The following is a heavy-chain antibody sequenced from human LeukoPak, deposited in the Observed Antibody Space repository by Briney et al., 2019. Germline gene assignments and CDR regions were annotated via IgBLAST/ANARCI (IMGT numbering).Heavy chain of an antibody. V-gene: IGHV1-18*01. D-gene: IGHD5-12*01. CDR3: ARVTSGYDPFDY. J-gene: IGHJ4*02. Sequence: VSVKVSCKASGYTFTNYDISWVRQAPGQGLEWMGWISSYNGNRNYVQKLQGRVTMTTDTSTSTAYMELRSLRSDDTAFYYCARVTSGYDPFDYWGQGTLVTVSS. CDR2: ISSYNGNR. CDR1: GYTFTNYD.